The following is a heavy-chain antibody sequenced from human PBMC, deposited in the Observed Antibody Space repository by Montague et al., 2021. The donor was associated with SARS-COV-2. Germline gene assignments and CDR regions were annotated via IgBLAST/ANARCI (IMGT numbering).Heavy chain of an antibody. CDR2: IYNNGST. CDR3: ARGGGDSADYYYYAMDV. J-gene: IGHJ6*02. CDR1: GGSISSYY. D-gene: IGHD2-21*02. Sequence: SETLSLTCTVSGGSISSYYWSWIRQPPGKGLQWIGYIYNNGSTTCNTSLKSRVTFSIDTSKNQFSLQLTSVTAADTAVYYCARGGGDSADYYYYAMDVWGQGTMVTVSS. V-gene: IGHV4-59*01.